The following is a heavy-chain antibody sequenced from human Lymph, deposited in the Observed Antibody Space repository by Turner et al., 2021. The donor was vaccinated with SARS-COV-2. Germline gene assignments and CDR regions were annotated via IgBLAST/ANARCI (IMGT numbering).Heavy chain of an antibody. CDR2: IVVGSGNT. CDR1: GFTFSSSA. V-gene: IGHV1-58*01. D-gene: IGHD2-15*01. J-gene: IGHJ3*02. CDR3: AAPYCSGGTCSDGFDI. Sequence: QMQLLQSGPEVKKPGTSVKVSCKASGFTFSSSAVQWVRQARGQRLEWIGLIVVGSGNTNYAQKFQERVTITRDMSTSTAYMNLSSLRSEDTAVCYCAAPYCSGGTCSDGFDIWGQGTMVTVSS.